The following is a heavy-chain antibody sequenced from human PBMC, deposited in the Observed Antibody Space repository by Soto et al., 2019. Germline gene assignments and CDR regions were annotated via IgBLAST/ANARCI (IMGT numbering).Heavy chain of an antibody. CDR2: INHSGST. Sequence: SETLSLTCAVYGGSFSGYYWSWIRQPPGKGLELIGEINHSGSTNYNPSLKSRVTISVDTSKNQFSLKLSSVTAADTVVYYCARALGGSLDYWGQGTLVTVSS. CDR3: ARALGGSLDY. D-gene: IGHD2-15*01. CDR1: GGSFSGYY. J-gene: IGHJ4*02. V-gene: IGHV4-34*01.